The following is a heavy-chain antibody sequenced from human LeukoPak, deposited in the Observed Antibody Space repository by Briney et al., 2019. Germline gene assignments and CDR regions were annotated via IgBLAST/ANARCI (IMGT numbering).Heavy chain of an antibody. CDR2: INPNSGGT. CDR1: GYTFTGYY. D-gene: IGHD2-2*01. J-gene: IGHJ5*02. Sequence: ASVKVSCKASGYTFTGYYMHWVGQAPGQGLEWMGWINPNSGGTNYAQKFQGRVTMTRDTSISTAYMELSRLRSDETAVYFCEQGYWSSTSCQMGWFDAWGEGRLVSVSS. V-gene: IGHV1-2*02. CDR3: EQGYWSSTSCQMGWFDA.